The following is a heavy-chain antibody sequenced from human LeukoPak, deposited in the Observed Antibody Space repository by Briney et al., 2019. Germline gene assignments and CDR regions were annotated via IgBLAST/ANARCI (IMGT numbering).Heavy chain of an antibody. J-gene: IGHJ4*02. CDR2: IYPGDSDT. V-gene: IGHV5-51*01. Sequence: GESLKISCKGSGYSFTSYWIGWVRQMPGKGLEWMGIIYPGDSDTRYSPSFQGQVTISADKSLSAAYLQWSSLKASDTAIDYCARRDNWNSADYWGQGTLVTVSS. D-gene: IGHD1-7*01. CDR3: ARRDNWNSADY. CDR1: GYSFTSYW.